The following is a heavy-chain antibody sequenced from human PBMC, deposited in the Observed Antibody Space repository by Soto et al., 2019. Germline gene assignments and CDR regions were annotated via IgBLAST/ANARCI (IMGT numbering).Heavy chain of an antibody. Sequence: QVQLVESGGGVVQPGRSLRLSCAASGFTFSSYGMHWVRQAPGKGLEWVAVISYDGSNKYYADSVKGRFTISRDNSKNTLYLQMNSLRAEDTAVYYCATGAIVVVPAAIFYWGQGTLVTVSS. V-gene: IGHV3-30*03. D-gene: IGHD2-2*01. CDR2: ISYDGSNK. CDR1: GFTFSSYG. J-gene: IGHJ4*02. CDR3: ATGAIVVVPAAIFY.